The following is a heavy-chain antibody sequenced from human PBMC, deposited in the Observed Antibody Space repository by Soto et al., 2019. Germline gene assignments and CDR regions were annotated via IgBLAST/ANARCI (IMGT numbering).Heavy chain of an antibody. J-gene: IGHJ2*01. CDR3: AKEGGDSSGWYLAFVDL. CDR2: ISGSGGST. D-gene: IGHD6-19*01. Sequence: EVQLLESGGGLVQPGGSLRLSCAASGFTFSSYAMSWVRQAPGKGLEWVSAISGSGGSTYYADSVKGRFTISRDNSKNTLYLQRNSLRAEDTAVYYCAKEGGDSSGWYLAFVDLWGRGTLVTVSS. CDR1: GFTFSSYA. V-gene: IGHV3-23*01.